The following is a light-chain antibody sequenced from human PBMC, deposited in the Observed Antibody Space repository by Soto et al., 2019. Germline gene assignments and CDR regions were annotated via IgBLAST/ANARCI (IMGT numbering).Light chain of an antibody. V-gene: IGKV3-15*01. Sequence: EIVMTQSPATLSVSPGERAILSCRASQSVSSNLAWYQQEPGQAPRLLIYGASTRATGIPARFSGSGSGTEFNLTISSLLSEDFAVYYCQQYNKWPPWTFGQGTKVEIK. CDR2: GAS. CDR3: QQYNKWPPWT. CDR1: QSVSSN. J-gene: IGKJ1*01.